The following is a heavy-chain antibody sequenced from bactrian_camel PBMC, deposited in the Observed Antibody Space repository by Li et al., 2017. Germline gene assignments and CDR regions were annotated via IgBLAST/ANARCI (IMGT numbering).Heavy chain of an antibody. Sequence: QLVESGGGSVQAGGSLRLSCAASGYISRPNCMGWFRQAPGKEREGVALIRTGDGTTYYADSVKGRFIISQDNAKTTVYLQMNNLEAEDSATYYCAADSCLKYGGTWHRKIEEYRYWGQGTQVTVS. CDR3: AADSCLKYGGTWHRKIEEYRY. J-gene: IGHJ4*01. V-gene: IGHV3S54*01. CDR2: IRTGDGTT. CDR1: GYISRPNC. D-gene: IGHD6*01.